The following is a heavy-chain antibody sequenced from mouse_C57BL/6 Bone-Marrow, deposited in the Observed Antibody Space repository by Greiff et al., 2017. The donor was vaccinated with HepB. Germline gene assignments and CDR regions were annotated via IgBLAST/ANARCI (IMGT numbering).Heavy chain of an antibody. Sequence: DVKLVESGGGLVQPGGSLKLSCAASGFTFSDYGMAWVRQAPRKGPEWVAFISNLAYSIYYADTVTGRFTISRENAKNTLYLEMSSLRSEDTAMYYCARLRYFDVWGTGTTVTVSS. CDR1: GFTFSDYG. V-gene: IGHV5-15*01. J-gene: IGHJ1*03. CDR2: ISNLAYSI. CDR3: ARLRYFDV.